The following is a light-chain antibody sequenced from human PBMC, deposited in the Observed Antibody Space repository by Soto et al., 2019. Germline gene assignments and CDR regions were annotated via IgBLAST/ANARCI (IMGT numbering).Light chain of an antibody. Sequence: EIVLTQSPATLSFAPGERSALSCWASQSVSTYLAWYQQKPGQAPRLLIYDASSRATGIPARFSGSGSGTDFTLTISSVETEDFAVYYCQQSSNWITFGQGTRLEIK. J-gene: IGKJ5*01. CDR1: QSVSTY. CDR3: QQSSNWIT. CDR2: DAS. V-gene: IGKV3-11*01.